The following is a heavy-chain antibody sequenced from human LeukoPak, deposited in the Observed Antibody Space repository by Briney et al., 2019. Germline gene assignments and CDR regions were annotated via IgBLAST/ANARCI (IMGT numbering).Heavy chain of an antibody. CDR1: GGSISSGGYY. D-gene: IGHD5-12*01. CDR2: IYYSGST. V-gene: IGHV4-31*03. CDR3: ARAVGYGGYEMGY. Sequence: ASEALSLTCTVSGGSISSGGYYWSWIRQHPGKGLEWIGYIYYSGSTYYNPSLKSRVTISVDTSKKQFSLRLSSVTAADTAVYYCARAVGYGGYEMGYWGQGTLVTASS. J-gene: IGHJ4*02.